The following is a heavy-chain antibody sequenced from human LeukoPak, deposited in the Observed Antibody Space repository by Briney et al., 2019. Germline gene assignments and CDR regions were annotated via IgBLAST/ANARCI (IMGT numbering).Heavy chain of an antibody. J-gene: IGHJ4*02. V-gene: IGHV1-8*01. D-gene: IGHD3-22*01. CDR3: ARGLGSYDSNELTWPMISF. CDR2: MNPDNGDT. CDR1: GYTFTSYE. Sequence: ASVKVSCKASGYTFTSYEINWVRQATGQGLEWMGWMNPDNGDTAYAQKFQGRITMTRSTSITTAYMELSSLRSEDTAVYYCARGLGSYDSNELTWPMISFWGQGTLVTVSS.